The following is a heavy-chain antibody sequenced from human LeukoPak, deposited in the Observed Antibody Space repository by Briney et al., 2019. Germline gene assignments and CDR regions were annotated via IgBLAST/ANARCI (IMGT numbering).Heavy chain of an antibody. D-gene: IGHD3-22*01. CDR2: INPSGGST. J-gene: IGHJ1*01. CDR1: GYTFTSYY. V-gene: IGHV1-46*01. Sequence: GASVKVSCKASGYTFTSYYMHWVRQAPGQGLEWMGIINPSGGSTSYAQKFQGRVTMTRDTSTSTVYMELSSLRSEDTAVYYCAREGYYDGGAQESSQHWGQGPRVTVSS. CDR3: AREGYYDGGAQESSQH.